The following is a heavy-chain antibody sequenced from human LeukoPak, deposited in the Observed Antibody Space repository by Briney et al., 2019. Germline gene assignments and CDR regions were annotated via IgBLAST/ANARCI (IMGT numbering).Heavy chain of an antibody. CDR1: GFTFSSYE. D-gene: IGHD3-3*01. V-gene: IGHV3-23*01. Sequence: PGGSLRLSCAASGFTFSSYEMNWVRQAPGKGLEWVSAISGSGGSTYYADSVKGRFTISRDNSKNTLYLQMNSLRAEDTAVYYCAKGIRPGVDLDYWGQGTLVTVSS. CDR3: AKGIRPGVDLDY. J-gene: IGHJ4*02. CDR2: ISGSGGST.